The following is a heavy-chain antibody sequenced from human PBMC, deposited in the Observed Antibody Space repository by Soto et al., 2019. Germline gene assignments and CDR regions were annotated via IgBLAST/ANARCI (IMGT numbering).Heavy chain of an antibody. CDR1: GSTFPSST. CDR3: AIADYGDPDY. Sequence: QVQLVQSGAEVKKPGASVKVSCKASGSTFPSSTVSWVRQAPGQGLEWMGWINAHNGNTKYAQKFQGRLTMTTDTSTGTRYMELRSLRSDDTDIYFCAIADYGDPDYWGQGTLVTVSS. D-gene: IGHD4-17*01. V-gene: IGHV1-18*01. J-gene: IGHJ4*02. CDR2: INAHNGNT.